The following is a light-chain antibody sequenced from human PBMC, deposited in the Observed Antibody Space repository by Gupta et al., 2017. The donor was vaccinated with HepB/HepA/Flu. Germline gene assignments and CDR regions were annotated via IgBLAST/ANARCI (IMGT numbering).Light chain of an antibody. CDR2: DVS. J-gene: IGKJ2*03. CDR1: QSVGNY. Sequence: EIVLTPSPASLSLSPGERATLSCRASQSVGNYLAWYQQKPGQAPRLLIYDVSDRATGIPARFSGSGSGTDFTLTISSLEPEDFGVYYCQHRVNWPSSFGPGSKVEIK. CDR3: QHRVNWPSS. V-gene: IGKV3-11*01.